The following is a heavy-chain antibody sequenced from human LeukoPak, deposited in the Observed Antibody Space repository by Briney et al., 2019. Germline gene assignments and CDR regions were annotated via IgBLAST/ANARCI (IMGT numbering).Heavy chain of an antibody. CDR1: GGTFSSYA. V-gene: IGHV1-69*13. J-gene: IGHJ6*02. CDR2: IIPIFGTA. CDR3: ARVRSPDCAYGMDV. Sequence: ASVKVSCKASGGTFSSYAISWVRQAPGQGLEWTGGIIPIFGTANYAQKFQGRVTITADESTSTAYMELSSLRSEDTAVYYCARVRSPDCAYGMDVWGQGTTVTVSS. D-gene: IGHD2-21*02.